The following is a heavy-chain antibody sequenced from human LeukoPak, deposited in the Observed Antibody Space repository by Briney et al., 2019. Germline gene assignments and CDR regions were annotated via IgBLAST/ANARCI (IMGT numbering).Heavy chain of an antibody. CDR2: IYTSGST. CDR3: ARDSSGNFIPDYFDY. D-gene: IGHD3-10*01. CDR1: GGSISSYY. V-gene: IGHV4-4*07. Sequence: SETLSLTCTVSGGSISSYYWSWIRQPAGKGLEWIGRIYTSGSTNYNPSLKSRVTMSVDTSKNQFSLTLSSVTAADTAVYYCARDSSGNFIPDYFDYWGQGTLVTVSS. J-gene: IGHJ4*02.